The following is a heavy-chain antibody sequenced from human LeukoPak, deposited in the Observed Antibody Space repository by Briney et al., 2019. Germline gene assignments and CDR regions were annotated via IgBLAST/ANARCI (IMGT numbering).Heavy chain of an antibody. CDR2: INPNSGGT. Sequence: GASVKVSCKASGYTFTGYYIHWVRQAPGQGLEWMGWINPNSGGTNYAQKFQDRVTMTRDTSISTAYMELSRLKSDDTAVYYYVRPLTTSGWYFDLWGRGTLVTVSS. CDR3: VRPLTTSGWYFDL. V-gene: IGHV1-2*02. CDR1: GYTFTGYY. J-gene: IGHJ2*01. D-gene: IGHD1-14*01.